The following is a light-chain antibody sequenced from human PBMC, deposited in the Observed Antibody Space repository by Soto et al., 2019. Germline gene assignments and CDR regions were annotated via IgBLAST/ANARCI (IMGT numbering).Light chain of an antibody. CDR3: SSYAGSNNLV. Sequence: QSALTQPPSASGSPGQSVTISCTGTSSDVGGYNYVSWYQQHPGKAPKLMIYEVSKRPSGVPDRFSCSKSGNTASLTVSGLQAEDEADYYSSSYAGSNNLVFGGGTKLTVL. J-gene: IGLJ2*01. V-gene: IGLV2-8*01. CDR2: EVS. CDR1: SSDVGGYNY.